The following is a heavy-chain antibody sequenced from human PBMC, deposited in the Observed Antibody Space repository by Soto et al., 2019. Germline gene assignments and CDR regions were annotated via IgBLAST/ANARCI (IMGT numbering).Heavy chain of an antibody. Sequence: ASVKVSCKASGYTFSDYYVHWVREAPGQGLEWVGWIDPSSGGTIYTQRFQGRVTMTRDTSISTVYMELSRLTSDDTAVYYCAREMGVIGAPGYTWFDPWGQGALVTVSS. CDR3: AREMGVIGAPGYTWFDP. J-gene: IGHJ5*02. CDR1: GYTFSDYY. V-gene: IGHV1-2*02. CDR2: IDPSSGGT. D-gene: IGHD1-26*01.